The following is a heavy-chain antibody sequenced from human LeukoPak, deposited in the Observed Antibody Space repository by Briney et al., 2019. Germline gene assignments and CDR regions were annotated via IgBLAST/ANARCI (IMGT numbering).Heavy chain of an antibody. V-gene: IGHV1-2*02. J-gene: IGHJ4*02. CDR1: GYTFTGYY. D-gene: IGHD2-2*01. CDR3: ARAYCSSTSCYGFDY. Sequence: GASVKVSCKASGYTFTGYYMHWVRQTPGQGLEWMGWINPNSGGTNYAQKFQGRVTMTRDTSISTAYMELSRLRSDDTAVYYCARAYCSSTSCYGFDYWGQGTLVTVSS. CDR2: INPNSGGT.